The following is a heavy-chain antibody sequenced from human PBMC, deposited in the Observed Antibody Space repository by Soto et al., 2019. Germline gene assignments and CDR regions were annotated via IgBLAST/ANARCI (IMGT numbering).Heavy chain of an antibody. V-gene: IGHV4-4*02. CDR3: ARDRHIAAAGSPGFDY. J-gene: IGHJ4*02. D-gene: IGHD6-13*01. CDR2: IYHSGST. Sequence: SETLSLTCAVSGGSISSSNWWSWVRQPPGKGLEWIGEIYHSGSTNYNPSLKSRVTISVDKSKNQFSLKLSSVTAADTAVYYCARDRHIAAAGSPGFDYWGQGTLVTVSS. CDR1: GGSISSSNW.